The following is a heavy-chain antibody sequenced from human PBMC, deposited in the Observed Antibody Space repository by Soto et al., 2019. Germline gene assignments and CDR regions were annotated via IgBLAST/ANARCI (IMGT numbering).Heavy chain of an antibody. D-gene: IGHD2-2*02. CDR1: GGSFSGYY. CDR2: INHSGST. V-gene: IGHV4-34*01. J-gene: IGHJ5*02. Sequence: QVQLQQWGAGLLKPSETLSLTCAVYGGSFSGYYWSWIRQPPGKGLEWIGEINHSGSTNYNPSLKSRVTISVDTSKNQFSLKLSSVTAADTAVYYCARGVRVVPAAILGVWFDPWGQGTLVTVSS. CDR3: ARGVRVVPAAILGVWFDP.